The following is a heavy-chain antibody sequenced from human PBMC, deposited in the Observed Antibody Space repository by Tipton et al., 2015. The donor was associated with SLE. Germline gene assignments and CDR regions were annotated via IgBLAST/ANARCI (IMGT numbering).Heavy chain of an antibody. D-gene: IGHD6-13*01. CDR2: IYTSGNT. Sequence: TLSLTCSVSGGSISSYYWSWIRQPPGKGLEWIGYIYTSGNTKYNPSLKSRVTISLDTSKNQFSVRLTSVTAADTAIYYCARSKDGAADYWGRGTLVTVSS. J-gene: IGHJ4*02. CDR1: GGSISSYY. V-gene: IGHV4-4*08. CDR3: ARSKDGAADY.